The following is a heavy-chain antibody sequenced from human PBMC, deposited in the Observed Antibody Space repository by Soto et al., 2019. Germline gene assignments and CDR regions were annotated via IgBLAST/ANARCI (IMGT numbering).Heavy chain of an antibody. CDR2: IYYSGST. Sequence: PSETLSLTCTVSGCSISSGGYYWSWIRQHPGKGLEWIGYIYYSGSTYYNPSLKSRVTISVDTSKNQFTMKLSSVTAADTAVYYCARTGVTDNGYYFDYWGQGTLVTVSS. D-gene: IGHD2-21*02. CDR3: ARTGVTDNGYYFDY. CDR1: GCSISSGGYY. V-gene: IGHV4-31*03. J-gene: IGHJ4*02.